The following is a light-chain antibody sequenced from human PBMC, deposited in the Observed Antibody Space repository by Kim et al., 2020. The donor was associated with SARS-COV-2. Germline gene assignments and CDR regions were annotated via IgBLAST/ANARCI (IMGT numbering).Light chain of an antibody. CDR1: SSDVGGYNY. J-gene: IGLJ3*02. CDR2: DVS. Sequence: GQSITISCTGTSSDVGGYNYVSWYQQHPGKAPKLMIYDVSKRPSGVSNRFSGSKSGNTASLTISGLHAEDEADYYCISYTSSSTRVFGGGTQLTVL. CDR3: ISYTSSSTRV. V-gene: IGLV2-14*04.